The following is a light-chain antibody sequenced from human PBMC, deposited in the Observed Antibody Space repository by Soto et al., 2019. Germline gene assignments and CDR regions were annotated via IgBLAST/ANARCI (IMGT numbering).Light chain of an antibody. V-gene: IGKV3-15*01. J-gene: IGKJ4*01. CDR2: GAS. Sequence: IVMTQSPATLSVSPGESVTFSCRASQGINRNLAWYQQKPGQAPRLLISGASTGATGIPARFSGSGSGTELTITINSLQSEDSEVYYCQQYYTWPVTFGGGTKVDIK. CDR3: QQYYTWPVT. CDR1: QGINRN.